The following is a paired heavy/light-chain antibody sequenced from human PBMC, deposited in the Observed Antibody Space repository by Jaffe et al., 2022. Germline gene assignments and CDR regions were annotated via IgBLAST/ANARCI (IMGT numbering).Heavy chain of an antibody. Sequence: QVQLVQSGAEVKKPGSSVKVSCKASGGTFSSYAISWVRQAPGQGLEWMGGIIPIFGTANYAQKFQGRVTITADESTSTAYMELSSLRSEDTAVYYCARLRGRYYDFWSGYYEGFDYWGQGTLVTVSS. CDR3: ARLRGRYYDFWSGYYEGFDY. D-gene: IGHD3-3*01. V-gene: IGHV1-69*01. J-gene: IGHJ4*02. CDR1: GGTFSSYA. CDR2: IIPIFGTA.
Light chain of an antibody. V-gene: IGLV4-69*01. CDR1: SGHSSYA. CDR3: QTWGTGIHV. CDR2: LNSDGSH. J-gene: IGLJ1*01. Sequence: QLVLTQSPSASASLGASVKLTCTLSSGHSSYAIAWHQQQPEKGPRYLMKLNSDGSHSKGDGIPDRFSGSSSGAERYLTISSLQSEDEADYYCQTWGTGIHVFGTGTKVTVL.